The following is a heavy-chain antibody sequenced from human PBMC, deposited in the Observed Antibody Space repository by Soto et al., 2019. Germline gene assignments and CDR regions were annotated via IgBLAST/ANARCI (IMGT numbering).Heavy chain of an antibody. D-gene: IGHD6-13*01. CDR1: GFVFGDYA. J-gene: IGHJ4*02. V-gene: IGHV3-49*04. CDR3: TRGRGTSGWYADY. CDR2: VRSETYGGST. Sequence: GGSLRLSCSASGFVFGDYAVTWVRQAPGKGLEWVGVVRSETYGGSTEYAASVEGRFRISRDDSQSIAYLQMTSLKTEDTAVYYCTRGRGTSGWYADYWGKGILVTVSS.